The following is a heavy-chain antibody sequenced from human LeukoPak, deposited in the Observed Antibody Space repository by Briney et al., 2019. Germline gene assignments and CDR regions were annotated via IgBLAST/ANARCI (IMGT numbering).Heavy chain of an antibody. CDR1: GFTFSSYG. V-gene: IGHV3-33*01. J-gene: IGHJ4*02. CDR3: ARDSDDSSGIYIDY. Sequence: GRSQRLSCAASGFTFSSYGMHWVRQAPGKGLEWVAVIWYDGSNKYYADSVKGRFTISRDNSKNTLYLQMNSLRAEDTAVYYCARDSDDSSGIYIDYWGQGTLVTVSS. CDR2: IWYDGSNK. D-gene: IGHD3-22*01.